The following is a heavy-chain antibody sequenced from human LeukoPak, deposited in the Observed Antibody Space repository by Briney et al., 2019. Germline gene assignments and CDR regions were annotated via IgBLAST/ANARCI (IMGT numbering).Heavy chain of an antibody. CDR2: ISSSSSYI. Sequence: GESLRLSCAASGFTFSSYSMNWVRQAPGKGLEWVSSISSSSSYIYYADSVKGRFTISRDNAKNSLYLQMNSLRAEDTAVYYCAREWLYYYDTSGYYYGSEYFQHWGQGTPVTVSS. J-gene: IGHJ1*01. D-gene: IGHD3-22*01. CDR3: AREWLYYYDTSGYYYGSEYFQH. V-gene: IGHV3-21*01. CDR1: GFTFSSYS.